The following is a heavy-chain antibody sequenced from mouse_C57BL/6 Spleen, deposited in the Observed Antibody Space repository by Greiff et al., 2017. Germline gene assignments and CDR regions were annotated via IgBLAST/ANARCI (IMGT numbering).Heavy chain of an antibody. V-gene: IGHV5-16*01. Sequence: EVQLVESEGGLVQPGSSMKLSCTASGFTFSDYYMAWVRQVPEKGLEWVANINYDGSSTYYLDSLKSRFIISRDNAKNILYLQMSSLKSEDTATYYCASNYEGAMDYWGQGTSVTVSS. CDR1: GFTFSDYY. CDR2: INYDGSST. D-gene: IGHD2-4*01. CDR3: ASNYEGAMDY. J-gene: IGHJ4*01.